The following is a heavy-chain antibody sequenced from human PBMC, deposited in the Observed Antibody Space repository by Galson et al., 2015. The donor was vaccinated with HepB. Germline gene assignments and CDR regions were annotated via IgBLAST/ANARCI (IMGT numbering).Heavy chain of an antibody. CDR2: IIPILGIA. D-gene: IGHD3-10*01. CDR1: GGTFSSYA. CDR3: ASIFGDGYGMDV. V-gene: IGHV1-69*04. J-gene: IGHJ6*02. Sequence: SVKVSCKASGGTFSSYAISWVRQAPGQGLEWMGRIIPILGIANYAQKFQGRVTITADKSTSTAYMELSSLRSEDTAVYYCASIFGDGYGMDVWGQGTTVTVSS.